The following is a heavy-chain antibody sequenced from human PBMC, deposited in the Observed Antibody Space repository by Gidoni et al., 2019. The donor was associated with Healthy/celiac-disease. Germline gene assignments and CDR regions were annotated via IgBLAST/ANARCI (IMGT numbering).Heavy chain of an antibody. V-gene: IGHV3-23*01. D-gene: IGHD1-26*01. CDR1: GFTFSSYA. CDR2: ISGRGGST. Sequence: EVQLLESGGGLVQPGGSLSLSCAASGFTFSSYAMSWVRQAPGKWLGWVSAISGRGGSTYYADSVKGRFTISRDNSKTTLYLQMSSLRAEDTAVYSGAKVGRGGSTRGYFDYWGQGTLVTVSS. CDR3: AKVGRGGSTRGYFDY. J-gene: IGHJ4*02.